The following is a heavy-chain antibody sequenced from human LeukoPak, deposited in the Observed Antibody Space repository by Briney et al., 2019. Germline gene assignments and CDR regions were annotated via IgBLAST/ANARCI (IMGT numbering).Heavy chain of an antibody. V-gene: IGHV1-18*01. CDR1: GYTFTSYG. D-gene: IGHD3-3*01. CDR3: ARDRDDFWSGYTGPDWFDP. J-gene: IGHJ5*02. Sequence: ASVKVSCKASGYTFTSYGISWVRQAPGQGLEWMGWISAYNGNTNYAQKLQGRVTMTTDTSKSTAYMELRSLRSDDTAVYYCARDRDDFWSGYTGPDWFDPWGQGTLVTVSS. CDR2: ISAYNGNT.